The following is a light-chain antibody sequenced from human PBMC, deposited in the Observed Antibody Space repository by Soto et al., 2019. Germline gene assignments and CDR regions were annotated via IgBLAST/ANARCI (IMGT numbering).Light chain of an antibody. J-gene: IGKJ4*01. Sequence: IMLTQSPGTLSLSPGERATLSCRASQSVSSNVAWYQQIPGQTPRLLIYSASTRATGIPVRFSGSGSGTDFTLTISSLQAEDVAVYYCQQYYSTPLTFGGGTKVDIK. V-gene: IGKV3-15*01. CDR1: QSVSSN. CDR2: SAS. CDR3: QQYYSTPLT.